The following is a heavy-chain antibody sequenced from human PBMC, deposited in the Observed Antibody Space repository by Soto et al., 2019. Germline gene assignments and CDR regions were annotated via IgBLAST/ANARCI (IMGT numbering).Heavy chain of an antibody. J-gene: IGHJ6*02. V-gene: IGHV3-33*01. Sequence: PGGSLRLSCAAFGFTFGSYGMHWVRQAPGKGLEWVAVIWYDGSNKYYADSVKGRFTISRDNSKNTLYLQMNSLRAEDTAVYYCARGGDIVVVPAAIYPFYYYGMDVWGQGTTVTVSS. CDR2: IWYDGSNK. CDR3: ARGGDIVVVPAAIYPFYYYGMDV. D-gene: IGHD2-2*01. CDR1: GFTFGSYG.